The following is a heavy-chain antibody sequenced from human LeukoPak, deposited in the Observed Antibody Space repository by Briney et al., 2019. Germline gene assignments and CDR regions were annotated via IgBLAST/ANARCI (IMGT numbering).Heavy chain of an antibody. CDR1: GYSFSTYW. D-gene: IGHD6-25*01. Sequence: GESLKISCQGSGYSFSTYWIGWVRQMPGKGLEWMGIINPSDSDTTYSPSFEGQVALSADQSITIAYLPWSSLKASDTAMYYCARLPLAAKTGRTAFDIWGQGTMVTVSS. CDR3: ARLPLAAKTGRTAFDI. CDR2: INPSDSDT. V-gene: IGHV5-51*01. J-gene: IGHJ3*02.